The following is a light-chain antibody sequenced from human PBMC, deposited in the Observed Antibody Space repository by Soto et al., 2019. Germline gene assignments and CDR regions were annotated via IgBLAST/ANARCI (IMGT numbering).Light chain of an antibody. V-gene: IGLV3-1*01. J-gene: IGLJ1*01. CDR3: QAWDSTTANYV. CDR1: KLGDKY. CDR2: QDS. Sequence: SSELTQPPSVSVSPGQTASITCSGDKLGDKYACWYRQKPGQSPVLIIYQDSKRPSGIPERFSGSNSGNTATLTISGTQPMDEADYYCQAWDSTTANYVFGTGTKVTV.